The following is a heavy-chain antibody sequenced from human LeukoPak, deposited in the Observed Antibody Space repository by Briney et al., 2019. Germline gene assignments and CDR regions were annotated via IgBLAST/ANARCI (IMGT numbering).Heavy chain of an antibody. CDR1: GGSVSSHF. Sequence: SETLSLTCTVSGGSVSSHFWSWIRQPPGKGLEWIGYIYNSGITIYNPSLKSRVTMSVDTSKNQFSLMLRSVTAADTAVYYCARDHLPAGAPGYYMDVWGKGTTVTVSS. J-gene: IGHJ6*03. CDR3: ARDHLPAGAPGYYMDV. CDR2: IYNSGIT. D-gene: IGHD4/OR15-4a*01. V-gene: IGHV4-59*02.